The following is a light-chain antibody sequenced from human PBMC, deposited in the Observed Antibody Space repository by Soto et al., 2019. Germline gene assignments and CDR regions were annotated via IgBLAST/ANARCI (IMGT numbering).Light chain of an antibody. CDR1: QSVSSN. V-gene: IGKV3-15*01. CDR3: QQYNNWPQT. CDR2: GPS. J-gene: IGKJ1*01. Sequence: EIVMTQSPATLSVSPGERATLSCRARQSVSSNLSWYQQKPCQAPRLLIYGPSTRATGIPARFSGSGSGTEFTHSIISLQSEDFAIYYCQQYNNWPQTFDQGTKVEIK.